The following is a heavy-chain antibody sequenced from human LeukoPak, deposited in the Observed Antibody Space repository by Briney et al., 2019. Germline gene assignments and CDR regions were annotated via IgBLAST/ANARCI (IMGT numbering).Heavy chain of an antibody. V-gene: IGHV3-43D*03. CDR3: AKDHSGVVTSSFDS. Sequence: GGSLRLSCATSGFIFDDYAMHWVRQAPGKGLEWVSLISWDGGSTDYADSVKGRFTISRDNSKNSLFLQMNSLRVEDTALYYCAKDHSGVVTSSFDSWGQGTLLTVTS. J-gene: IGHJ4*02. CDR1: GFIFDDYA. D-gene: IGHD2-21*02. CDR2: ISWDGGST.